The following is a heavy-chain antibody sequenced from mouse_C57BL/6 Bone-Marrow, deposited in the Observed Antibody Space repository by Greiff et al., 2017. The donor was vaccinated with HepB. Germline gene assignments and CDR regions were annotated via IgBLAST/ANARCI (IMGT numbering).Heavy chain of an antibody. CDR1: GFTFSDYY. J-gene: IGHJ3*01. CDR2: ISNGGGST. D-gene: IGHD2-2*01. Sequence: EVKLMESGGGLVQPGGSLKLSCAASGFTFSDYYMYWVRQTPEKRLEWVAYISNGGGSTYYPDTVKGRVTISRDNAKNTLYLQMSRLKSEDTAMYYCARYGLRRTPLWFAYWGQGTLVTVSA. V-gene: IGHV5-12*01. CDR3: ARYGLRRTPLWFAY.